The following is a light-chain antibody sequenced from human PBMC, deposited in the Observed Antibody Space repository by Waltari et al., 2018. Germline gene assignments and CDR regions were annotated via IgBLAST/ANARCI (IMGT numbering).Light chain of an antibody. V-gene: IGKV1-5*03. J-gene: IGKJ2*01. CDR1: QSISNW. CDR3: QQYNNYYT. CDR2: KAS. Sequence: DVQMTQSPSTMSAFVGDRVTITCRASQSISNWLAWYQQKPGRAPTLLIYKASNLHSWVPSRFSGSGSGTDFTLTITSLQPDDFATYYCQQYNNYYTFGQGTKLEIK.